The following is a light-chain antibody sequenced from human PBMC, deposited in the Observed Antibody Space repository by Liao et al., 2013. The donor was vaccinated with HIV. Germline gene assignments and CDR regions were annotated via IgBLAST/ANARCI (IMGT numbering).Light chain of an antibody. V-gene: IGLV3-21*01. CDR1: NIGSKS. J-gene: IGLJ3*02. CDR2: YDS. CDR3: QSADSSGTWV. Sequence: SYELTQPPSVSVAPGKTARITCGRNNIGSKSVHWYQQKPGQAPVVVIYYDSDRPSGIPERFSGSSSGTTVTLTISGVQAEDEADYYCQSADSSGTWVFGGGTKLTVL.